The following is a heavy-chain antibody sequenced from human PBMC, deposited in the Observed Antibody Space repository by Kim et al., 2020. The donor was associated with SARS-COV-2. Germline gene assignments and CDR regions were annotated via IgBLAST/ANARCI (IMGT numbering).Heavy chain of an antibody. Sequence: GGSLRLSCAASGFTFSSYAMHWVRQAPGKGLEWVAVISYDGSNKYYADSVKGRFTISRDNSKNTLYLQMNSLRAEDTAVYYCARDRAFRDDSSGSFDYWGQGTLVTVSS. V-gene: IGHV3-30*04. D-gene: IGHD3-22*01. J-gene: IGHJ4*02. CDR1: GFTFSSYA. CDR3: ARDRAFRDDSSGSFDY. CDR2: ISYDGSNK.